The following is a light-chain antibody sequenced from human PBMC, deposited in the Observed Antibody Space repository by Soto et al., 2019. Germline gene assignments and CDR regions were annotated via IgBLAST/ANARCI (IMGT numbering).Light chain of an antibody. Sequence: DIVMTQSPLSLPVTPGEPASISCRSSQSLLHSNGYNYLDWYLQKPGQSPQLMIYLGSNRASGVPDRFSGSGSGTDFTLKISRGEAEDAGVYYCMQALQTPLTFGGGTKVEIK. CDR2: LGS. J-gene: IGKJ4*01. V-gene: IGKV2-28*01. CDR3: MQALQTPLT. CDR1: QSLLHSNGYNY.